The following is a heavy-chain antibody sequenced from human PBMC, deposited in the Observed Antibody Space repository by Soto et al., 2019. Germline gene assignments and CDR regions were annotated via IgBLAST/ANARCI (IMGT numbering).Heavy chain of an antibody. CDR2: IYYDGSNT. Sequence: RGPLSRSYAASGFIFSDYGMHWFRQAPGKGLDWLAVIYYDGSNTYYADSVRGRFTISRDNSDSTVFLEMNGLRAEDSAVCYCARAFGQWFGQHPLRSWGRGDLVTVAS. CDR1: GFIFSDYG. CDR3: ARAFGQWFGQHPLRS. D-gene: IGHD3-10*01. V-gene: IGHV3-33*01. J-gene: IGHJ5*01.